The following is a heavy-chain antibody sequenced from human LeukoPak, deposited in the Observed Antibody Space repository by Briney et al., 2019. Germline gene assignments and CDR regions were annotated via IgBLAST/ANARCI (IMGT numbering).Heavy chain of an antibody. Sequence: PSETLSLTCAVYGGSFSGYYWSWIRQPPGRGLEWIGEINHSGSTNYNPSLKSRVTISVDTSKNQFPLKLSSVTAADTAVYYCARVYDDYVWGSYRTLYNWFDPWGQGTLVTVSS. CDR2: INHSGST. D-gene: IGHD3-16*02. V-gene: IGHV4-34*01. CDR3: ARVYDDYVWGSYRTLYNWFDP. J-gene: IGHJ5*02. CDR1: GGSFSGYY.